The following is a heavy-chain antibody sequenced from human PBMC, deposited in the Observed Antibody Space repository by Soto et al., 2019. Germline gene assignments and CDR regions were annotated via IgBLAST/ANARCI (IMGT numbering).Heavy chain of an antibody. CDR2: INPSGGST. CDR3: ARDAQLWLLPDHYYGMDV. J-gene: IGHJ6*02. V-gene: IGHV1-46*01. D-gene: IGHD5-18*01. CDR1: GYTFTSYY. Sequence: QVQLVRSGAEVKKPGASVKVSCKASGYTFTSYYMHWVRQAPGQGLEWMGIINPSGGSTSYAQKFQGRVTMTRDTSTSTVYMELSSLRSEDTAVYYCARDAQLWLLPDHYYGMDVWGQGTTVTVSS.